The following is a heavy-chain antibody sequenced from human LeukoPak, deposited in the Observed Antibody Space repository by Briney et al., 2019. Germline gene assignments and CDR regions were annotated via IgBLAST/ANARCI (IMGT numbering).Heavy chain of an antibody. D-gene: IGHD3-22*01. CDR3: AKNRDSSDYPRDFDF. CDR1: GFTFSSYG. CDR2: IRHDGGYQ. Sequence: GGSLRPSCAAFGFTFSSYGMHWVRQTPGKGLEWVAFIRHDGGYQQYADSVKGRFTVSRDNSKDMVYLQMNSLRTEDTAVYYCAKNRDSSDYPRDFDFWGQGTLVTVSS. V-gene: IGHV3-30*02. J-gene: IGHJ4*02.